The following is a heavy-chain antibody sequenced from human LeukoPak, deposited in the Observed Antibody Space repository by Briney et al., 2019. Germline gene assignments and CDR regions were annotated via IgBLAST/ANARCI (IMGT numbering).Heavy chain of an antibody. D-gene: IGHD2-15*01. J-gene: IGHJ2*01. CDR2: IKQDGTEK. CDR1: GLTFSSYW. Sequence: GGSLRLSCAASGLTFSSYWMSWVRQAPGKGLEWVANIKQDGTEKYYVDSVKGRFTISRDNSKNSLYLQMNSLRTEDTALYYCAKDGYCSGGSCYSTGWYFDLWGRGTLVTVSS. CDR3: AKDGYCSGGSCYSTGWYFDL. V-gene: IGHV3-7*03.